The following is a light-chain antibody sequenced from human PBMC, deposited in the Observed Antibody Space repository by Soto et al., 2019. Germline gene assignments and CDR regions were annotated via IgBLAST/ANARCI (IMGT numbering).Light chain of an antibody. Sequence: QSVLTQPPSVSGAPGQRVTISCTGSSSNIGAGYDVHWYQQLPGTAPKLLIYGNTNRPSGVPDRFSGSKSGTSASLAITGLQAEDEADYYCQSYDRSLSGYWVFGGGTKLTVL. V-gene: IGLV1-40*01. J-gene: IGLJ3*02. CDR3: QSYDRSLSGYWV. CDR2: GNT. CDR1: SSNIGAGYD.